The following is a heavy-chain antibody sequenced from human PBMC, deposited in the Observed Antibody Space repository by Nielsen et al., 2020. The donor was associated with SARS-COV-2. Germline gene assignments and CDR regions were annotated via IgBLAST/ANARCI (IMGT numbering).Heavy chain of an antibody. D-gene: IGHD7-27*01. CDR1: GGSISSGDYY. V-gene: IGHV4-30-4*01. Sequence: LRLSCTVSGGSISSGDYYWSWIRQPPGKGLEWIGYIYYSGSTYYNPSLKSRVTISVDTSKDQFSLRLNSVTAADTAVYYCARETGANWGAGPSTTDYWGQGTLVTVSS. CDR3: ARETGANWGAGPSTTDY. CDR2: IYYSGST. J-gene: IGHJ4*02.